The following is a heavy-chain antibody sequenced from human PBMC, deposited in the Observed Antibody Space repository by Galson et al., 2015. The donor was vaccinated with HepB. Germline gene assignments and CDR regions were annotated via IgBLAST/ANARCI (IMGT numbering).Heavy chain of an antibody. CDR1: GFTFSGYE. Sequence: SLRLSCAGSGFTFSGYEMNWVRQTPTKGLEWVSYISGSGDTMYYADSVKGRFSISRDNAKDSLFLQTNSLRDEDTALYYCARGGRPDLWGQGTLVTVSS. J-gene: IGHJ5*02. CDR2: ISGSGDTM. V-gene: IGHV3-48*03. CDR3: ARGGRPDL.